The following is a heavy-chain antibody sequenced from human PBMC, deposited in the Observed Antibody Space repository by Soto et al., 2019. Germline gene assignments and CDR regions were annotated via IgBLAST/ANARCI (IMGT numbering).Heavy chain of an antibody. Sequence: QVQLQQWGAGLLKPSETLSLTCAVYGGSFSGYYWSWIRQPPGKGLEWIGEINHSGSTNYNPSLTSRVTIAVDTSKNQFSLKLSSVTAADTAGYYCARGPATGDAFDIWGQGTMVTVSS. CDR2: INHSGST. J-gene: IGHJ3*02. CDR3: ARGPATGDAFDI. V-gene: IGHV4-34*01. CDR1: GGSFSGYY.